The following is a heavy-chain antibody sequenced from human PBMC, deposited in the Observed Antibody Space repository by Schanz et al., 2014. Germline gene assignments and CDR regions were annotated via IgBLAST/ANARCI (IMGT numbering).Heavy chain of an antibody. CDR1: EFTFSTDA. Sequence: DVQLLESGGGLVQPGGSLRLSCAASEFTFSTDAMSWVRQAPGKGLEWLSVISASGGDTYYADSVKGRFTISRDNSKNTLYLQMNSLRAEDTAVYYCARSRSGFYFDYWGQGTLVNVSS. CDR3: ARSRSGFYFDY. CDR2: ISASGGDT. V-gene: IGHV3-23*01. D-gene: IGHD1-26*01. J-gene: IGHJ4*02.